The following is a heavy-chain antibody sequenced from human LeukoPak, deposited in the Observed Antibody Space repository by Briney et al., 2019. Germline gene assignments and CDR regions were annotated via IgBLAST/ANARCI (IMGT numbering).Heavy chain of an antibody. CDR3: ARNIAAAGTYYYYYMDV. CDR1: GGSISSYY. CDR2: IYTSGST. V-gene: IGHV4-4*09. D-gene: IGHD6-13*01. J-gene: IGHJ6*03. Sequence: SETLSLTCTVSGGSISSYYWSWIRQPPGKGLEWIGYIYTSGSTNYNPSLKSRVTISVDTSKNQFSLKLRSVTAADTAVYYCARNIAAAGTYYYYYMDVWGKGTTVTVSS.